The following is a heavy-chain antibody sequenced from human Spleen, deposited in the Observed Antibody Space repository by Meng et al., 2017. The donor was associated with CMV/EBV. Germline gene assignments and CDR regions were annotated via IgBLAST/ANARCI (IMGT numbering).Heavy chain of an antibody. CDR3: ARDRGFLASNWFDP. CDR1: GYTFTSYG. CDR2: MNPNSGNT. V-gene: IGHV1-8*02. Sequence: ASVKVSCKASGYTFTSYGISWVRQATGQGLEWMGWMNPNSGNTGYAQKFQGRVTMTRNTSISTAYMELSSLRSEDTAVYYCARDRGFLASNWFDPWGQGTLVTVSS. J-gene: IGHJ5*02. D-gene: IGHD5-12*01.